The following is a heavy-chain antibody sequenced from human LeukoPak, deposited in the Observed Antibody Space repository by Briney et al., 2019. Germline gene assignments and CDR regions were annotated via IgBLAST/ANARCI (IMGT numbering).Heavy chain of an antibody. D-gene: IGHD3-22*01. Sequence: ASVKVSCKASGYTFTGYYMHWVRQAPGQGLEWMGWINPNSGGTNYAQKLQGRVTMTTDTSTSTAYMELRSLRSDDTAVYYCARDDRSRGDYYDSSGYCPFDYWGQGTLVTVSS. V-gene: IGHV1-2*02. CDR3: ARDDRSRGDYYDSSGYCPFDY. CDR1: GYTFTGYY. CDR2: INPNSGGT. J-gene: IGHJ4*02.